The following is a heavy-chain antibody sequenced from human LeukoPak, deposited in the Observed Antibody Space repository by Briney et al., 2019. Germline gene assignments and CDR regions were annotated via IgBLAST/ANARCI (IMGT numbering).Heavy chain of an antibody. D-gene: IGHD5-24*01. V-gene: IGHV4-59*08. J-gene: IGHJ6*03. Sequence: SETLSLTCTVSGVSNSDYYWNWIRQPPGKGLEWIGSIYYSGSTYYNPSLKSRVTISVDTSKNQFSLKLSSVTAADTAVYYCARHRRKNEMATIHWYYYYYMDVWGKGTTVTISS. CDR1: GVSNSDYY. CDR2: IYYSGST. CDR3: ARHRRKNEMATIHWYYYYYMDV.